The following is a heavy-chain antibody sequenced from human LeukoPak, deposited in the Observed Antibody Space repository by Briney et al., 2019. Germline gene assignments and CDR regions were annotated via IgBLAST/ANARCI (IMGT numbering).Heavy chain of an antibody. V-gene: IGHV4-31*03. Sequence: TSSETLSLTCSVSGGSMSSGAYYWSWIRQHPGEGLEWIGYIFYSGTTYQNPSLKSRVTMSLDTSKNQFSLKLASVTAADTAVYYCARGVSYGSGSLSLDFWGQGTLVTVSS. J-gene: IGHJ4*02. D-gene: IGHD3-10*01. CDR2: IFYSGTT. CDR1: GGSMSSGAYY. CDR3: ARGVSYGSGSLSLDF.